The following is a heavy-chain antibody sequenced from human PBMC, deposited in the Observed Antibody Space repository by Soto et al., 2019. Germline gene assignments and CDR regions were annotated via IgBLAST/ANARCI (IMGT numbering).Heavy chain of an antibody. Sequence: EVQLVESGGGLVQPGGSLRLSCAASGFTVSSNYMSWVRQAPGKGLEWVSVIYSGGSTYYADSVKGRFTISRDNSKNTLYLQMTSLRAEDTAVYYCAREARDFWSGYSDYWGQGTLVTVSS. J-gene: IGHJ4*02. V-gene: IGHV3-66*01. CDR3: AREARDFWSGYSDY. D-gene: IGHD3-3*01. CDR1: GFTVSSNY. CDR2: IYSGGST.